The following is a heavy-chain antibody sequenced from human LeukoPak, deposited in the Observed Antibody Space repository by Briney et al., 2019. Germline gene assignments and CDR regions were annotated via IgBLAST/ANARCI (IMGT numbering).Heavy chain of an antibody. CDR1: GFTVSSNY. CDR3: ARDPRYCSSTSCDDAFDI. J-gene: IGHJ3*02. D-gene: IGHD2-2*01. Sequence: GGSLRLSCAASGFTVSSNYMSWVRQAPGKGLEWVSGISGSGGSTYYADSVKGRFTISRDNSKNTLYLQMNSLRAEDTAVYYCARDPRYCSSTSCDDAFDIWGQGTMVTVSS. CDR2: ISGSGGST. V-gene: IGHV3-23*01.